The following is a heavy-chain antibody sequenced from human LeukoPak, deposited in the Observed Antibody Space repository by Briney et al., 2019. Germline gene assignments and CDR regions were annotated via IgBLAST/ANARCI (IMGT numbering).Heavy chain of an antibody. D-gene: IGHD5-12*01. J-gene: IGHJ5*02. CDR3: ARAGLVATIDGWFDP. Sequence: SVNVSCKASGGTFSSYAISWVRQAPGQGLEWMGGIIPIFGTANYAQKFQGRVTITTDESTSTAYMELSSLRSEDTAVYYCARAGLVATIDGWFDPWGQGTLVTVSS. CDR2: IIPIFGTA. CDR1: GGTFSSYA. V-gene: IGHV1-69*05.